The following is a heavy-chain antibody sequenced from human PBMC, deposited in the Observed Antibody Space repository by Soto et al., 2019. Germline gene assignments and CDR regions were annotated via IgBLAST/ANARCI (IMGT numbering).Heavy chain of an antibody. J-gene: IGHJ6*02. CDR3: ARMLPSGSYFLGYYYYGMDV. CDR2: INPSGGST. V-gene: IGHV1-46*01. Sequence: QVQLVQSGAEVKKPGASVKVSCKASGYTFTSYYMHWVRQAPGQGLEWMGIINPSGGSTSYAQKFQGRVTTTRDTSTSTVYMELSSLRSEDTAVYYCARMLPSGSYFLGYYYYGMDVWGQGTTVTVSS. D-gene: IGHD1-26*01. CDR1: GYTFTSYY.